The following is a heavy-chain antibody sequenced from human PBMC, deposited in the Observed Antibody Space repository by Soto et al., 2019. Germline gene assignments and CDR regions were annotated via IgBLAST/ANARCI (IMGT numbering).Heavy chain of an antibody. J-gene: IGHJ4*02. V-gene: IGHV2-5*02. CDR3: AHAYGGRSLY. CDR1: GFSLTTDRVG. CDR2: IYWDDSK. Sequence: QITLKESGPTLVKRTQTLTLICTFSGFSLTTDRVGVGWIRQPPGGALEWLAVIYWDDSKTYRPSLESRLTITKDTSKNQVALTMTNMDSLDTATYYCAHAYGGRSLYCGQGTLVTVSS. D-gene: IGHD1-26*01.